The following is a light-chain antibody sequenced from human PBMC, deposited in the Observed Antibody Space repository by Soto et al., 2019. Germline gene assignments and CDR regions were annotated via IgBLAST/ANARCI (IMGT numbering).Light chain of an antibody. CDR1: SSGVGSYNL. J-gene: IGLJ2*01. Sequence: QSALAQPASVSGSPGQSITISCTGASSGVGSYNLVSWYQQYPGKAPKLMIYEGSKRPSGVSNRFSGSKSGNTASLTISGLQAEDEADYYCCSYAGSTTFVVFGGGTKLTVL. CDR2: EGS. CDR3: CSYAGSTTFVV. V-gene: IGLV2-23*03.